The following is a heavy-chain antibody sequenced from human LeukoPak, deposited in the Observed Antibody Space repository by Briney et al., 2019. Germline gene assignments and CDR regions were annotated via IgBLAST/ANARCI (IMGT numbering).Heavy chain of an antibody. J-gene: IGHJ3*01. Sequence: SETLSLTCAVHGGSFSGYFWSWIGQPPGKGLEYIGEINHSGHTTYNPSLKSRVTISVDTSKNQSSLSMISVTAADTAIYYCARHESDSSSAAFDSWGQGATVIVSS. CDR2: INHSGHT. V-gene: IGHV4-34*01. D-gene: IGHD6-6*01. CDR1: GGSFSGYF. CDR3: ARHESDSSSAAFDS.